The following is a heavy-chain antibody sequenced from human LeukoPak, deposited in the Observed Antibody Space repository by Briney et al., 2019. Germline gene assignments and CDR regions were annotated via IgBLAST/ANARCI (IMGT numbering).Heavy chain of an antibody. V-gene: IGHV4-61*02. CDR3: ASHAAAAGNLNSAEYFQH. CDR2: IYTSGST. CDR1: GGSISSGSYY. Sequence: PSETLSLTCTVSGGSISSGSYYWSWIRQPAGKGLEWIGRIYTSGSTDYNPSLKSRVTISVDTSKNQFSLKLSSVTAADTAVYYCASHAAAAGNLNSAEYFQHWGQGTLVTVSS. J-gene: IGHJ1*01. D-gene: IGHD6-13*01.